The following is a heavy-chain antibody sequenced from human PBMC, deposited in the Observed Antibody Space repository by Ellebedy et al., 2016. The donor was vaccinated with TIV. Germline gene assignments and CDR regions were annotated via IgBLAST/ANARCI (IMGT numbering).Heavy chain of an antibody. CDR1: GFTFSAYG. J-gene: IGHJ3*02. Sequence: GESLKISCAASGFTFSAYGMNWVRQAPGKGLEWVSYISSTSSTISYADSVKGRFTISRDNAKNSLYLQMNSLRDEDTATYYCAKIPCPSIQLWHDAFDIWGQGTMVTVSS. D-gene: IGHD5-18*01. CDR3: AKIPCPSIQLWHDAFDI. CDR2: ISSTSSTI. V-gene: IGHV3-48*02.